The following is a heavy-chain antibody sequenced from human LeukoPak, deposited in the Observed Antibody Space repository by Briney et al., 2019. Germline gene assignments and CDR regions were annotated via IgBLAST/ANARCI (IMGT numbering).Heavy chain of an antibody. D-gene: IGHD2-2*02. J-gene: IGHJ4*02. CDR2: ILGGASGGST. Sequence: TGGSLRLSCAASGFTFSSYAMSWVRQAPGKGLEWVSSILGGASGGSTYYADSVKGRFTISRDNSKNTLYLQMNSLRAEDTAVYYCAKGPVDIVVVPAAIPSRPGDYYDSSGYDYWGQGTLVTVSS. V-gene: IGHV3-23*01. CDR1: GFTFSSYA. CDR3: AKGPVDIVVVPAAIPSRPGDYYDSSGYDY.